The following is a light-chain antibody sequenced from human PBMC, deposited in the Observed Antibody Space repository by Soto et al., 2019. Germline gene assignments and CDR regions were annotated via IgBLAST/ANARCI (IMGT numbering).Light chain of an antibody. CDR1: QSVSSY. CDR3: QQRSNWPLT. CDR2: DAS. J-gene: IGKJ4*01. Sequence: EIVLTQSPATLSLSPGERATLSCRASQSVSSYLAWYQQKIGQAPRLLIYDASNRATGIPARFSGSGSGTEFTLTISSLEPEDCALYYCQQRSNWPLTFGGGTKVEIK. V-gene: IGKV3-11*01.